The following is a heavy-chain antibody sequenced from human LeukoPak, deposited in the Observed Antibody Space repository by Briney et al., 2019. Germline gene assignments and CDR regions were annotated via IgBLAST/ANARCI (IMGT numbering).Heavy chain of an antibody. V-gene: IGHV3-21*04. CDR2: ISSSSSYI. CDR1: GFTFSSYS. CDR3: AKESRDGYNDAFHI. Sequence: GGSLRLSCAASGFTFSSYSMNWVRQAPGKGLEWVSSISSSSSYIYYADSVKGRFTISRDNSKNTLYLQMKSLRAEDTAVYSCAKESRDGYNDAFHIWGQGTVTTVSS. D-gene: IGHD5-24*01. J-gene: IGHJ3*02.